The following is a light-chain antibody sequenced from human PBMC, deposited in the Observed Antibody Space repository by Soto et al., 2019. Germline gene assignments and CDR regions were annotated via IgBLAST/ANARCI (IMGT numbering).Light chain of an antibody. Sequence: QSVLTQPPSVSGAPGQRVTISCTGSSSNIGAGYDVHWYQQLPGTAPKLLIYGNSNRPSGVPDRFSGSKSGTSASLAITGLQAEDEADYYCQSYDSSLRAWVFGGGTKLPVL. CDR2: GNS. CDR1: SSNIGAGYD. CDR3: QSYDSSLRAWV. J-gene: IGLJ3*02. V-gene: IGLV1-40*01.